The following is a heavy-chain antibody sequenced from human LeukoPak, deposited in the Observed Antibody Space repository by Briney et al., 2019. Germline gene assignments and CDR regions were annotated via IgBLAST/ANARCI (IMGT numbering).Heavy chain of an antibody. CDR1: GFTFSSYW. D-gene: IGHD2-15*01. V-gene: IGHV3-74*01. Sequence: PGGSLRLSCAASGFTFSSYWMHWVRQPPGKGLVWVSRIKNDGSTTTYADSVKGRFTVSRDNAKNTLYLQMNSLRAEDTAVYYCARDLDGVYCSGGSCPDDAFDIWGQGTMVSVSS. CDR2: IKNDGSTT. CDR3: ARDLDGVYCSGGSCPDDAFDI. J-gene: IGHJ3*02.